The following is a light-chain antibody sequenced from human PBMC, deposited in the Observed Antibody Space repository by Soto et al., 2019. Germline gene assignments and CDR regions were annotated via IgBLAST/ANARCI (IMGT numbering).Light chain of an antibody. V-gene: IGKV3-20*01. Sequence: EVVLTQSPGTLSLSPGERATLSCRASQSVSGSDLAWYQQKPGQAPRLLISGVSNRATGTPDRFSGSGSGTDFTLTISSLEPEDFAVFYCHQYGISPQTFGQGAKVDIK. J-gene: IGKJ1*01. CDR1: QSVSGSD. CDR2: GVS. CDR3: HQYGISPQT.